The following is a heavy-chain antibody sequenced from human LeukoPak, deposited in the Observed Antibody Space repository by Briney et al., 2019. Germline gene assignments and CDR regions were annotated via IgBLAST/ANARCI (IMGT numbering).Heavy chain of an antibody. V-gene: IGHV3-74*01. CDR2: VSNDGSST. Sequence: GGSLRLSCAASGFTLSNYWMHWVRQGPGKGLVWVSRVSNDGSSTAYADSVRGRFTISRDNAKNTLYLQMNSLRAEDTAVYYCARAEGSGSSFDYWGQGTLVTVSS. CDR1: GFTLSNYW. CDR3: ARAEGSGSSFDY. D-gene: IGHD3-10*01. J-gene: IGHJ4*02.